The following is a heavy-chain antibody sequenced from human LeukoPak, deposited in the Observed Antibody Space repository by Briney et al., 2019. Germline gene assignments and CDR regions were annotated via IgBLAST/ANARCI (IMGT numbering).Heavy chain of an antibody. CDR1: GFTFNNYA. Sequence: GGSLRLSCAASGFTFNNYAMNWVRQTPGKGLEWVSSISGGGTRTYYADSVKGRFTISRDNSKNTLYLHMISLRVEDTATYYCAKDQTGRGSSLGQMDYWGQGTLVTVSS. D-gene: IGHD5-18*01. CDR3: AKDQTGRGSSLGQMDY. CDR2: ISGGGTRT. V-gene: IGHV3-23*01. J-gene: IGHJ4*02.